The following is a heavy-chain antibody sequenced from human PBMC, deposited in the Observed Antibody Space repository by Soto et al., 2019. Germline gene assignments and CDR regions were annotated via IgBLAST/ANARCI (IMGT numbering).Heavy chain of an antibody. CDR2: ISSNGGST. Sequence: SLRHSCSSSLFTFSSYAMHLVLQTPFKGLEYVSAISSNGGSTYYADSVKGRFTISRDNSKNTLYLQMSSLRAEDTAVYYCVKGGLSGSPLNWFDTWGQGTLVTVSS. V-gene: IGHV3-64D*08. D-gene: IGHD3-9*01. CDR3: VKGGLSGSPLNWFDT. J-gene: IGHJ5*02. CDR1: LFTFSSYA.